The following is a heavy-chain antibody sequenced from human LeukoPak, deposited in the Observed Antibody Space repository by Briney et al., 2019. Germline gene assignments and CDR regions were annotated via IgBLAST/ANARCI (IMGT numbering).Heavy chain of an antibody. CDR3: ARYYDILTGYLYYFDY. CDR1: GFTFSSYW. V-gene: IGHV3-7*01. J-gene: IGHJ4*02. CDR2: IKEDGSEK. D-gene: IGHD3-9*01. Sequence: GGSLRLSCAASGFTFSSYWMRWVRHAPGEGLEWVANIKEDGSEKDYVDSVKGRFTISRDNAKNSLYLQMNSLRAEDTAVYYCARYYDILTGYLYYFDYWGQGTLVTVSS.